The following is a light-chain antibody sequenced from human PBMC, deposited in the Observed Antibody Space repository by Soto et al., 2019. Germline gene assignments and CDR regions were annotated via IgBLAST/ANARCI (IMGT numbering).Light chain of an antibody. J-gene: IGKJ1*01. Sequence: DIQMTQSPSTLSGSVGDRVTITCRASQTISSWLAWYQQKPGKAPKLLIYDASSLESGVPSRFSGSGSGTEFTLTISSLQPDDFATYYCQQYNSYSTWTFGQGTKVDIK. CDR2: DAS. V-gene: IGKV1-5*01. CDR3: QQYNSYSTWT. CDR1: QTISSW.